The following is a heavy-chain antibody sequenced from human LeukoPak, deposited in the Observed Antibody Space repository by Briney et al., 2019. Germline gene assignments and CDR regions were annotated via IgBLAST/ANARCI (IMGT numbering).Heavy chain of an antibody. CDR1: GFTFSSYG. CDR3: ARGITMIGHDAFDI. D-gene: IGHD3-22*01. V-gene: IGHV3-21*04. Sequence: PGGSLRLSCAASGFTFSSYGMNWVRQAPGKGLEWVSSISSSGTYIYFADSVKGRFTISRDNAKNSLYLQMNSLRAEDTALYYCARGITMIGHDAFDIWGQGTMVTVSS. J-gene: IGHJ3*02. CDR2: ISSSGTYI.